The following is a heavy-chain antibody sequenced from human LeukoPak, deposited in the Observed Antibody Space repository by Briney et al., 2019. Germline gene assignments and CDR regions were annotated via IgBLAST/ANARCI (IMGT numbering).Heavy chain of an antibody. CDR2: IYSGGST. J-gene: IGHJ4*02. CDR3: ARDDVVAGNFDY. V-gene: IGHV3-66*01. CDR1: GFTVSSNY. D-gene: IGHD6-19*01. Sequence: PGGSQRLSCAASGFTVSSNYMSWVRQAPGKGLEWVSVIYSGGSTYYADSVKGRFTISRDNSKNTLYLQMNSPRAEDTAVYYCARDDVVAGNFDYWGQGTLVTVSS.